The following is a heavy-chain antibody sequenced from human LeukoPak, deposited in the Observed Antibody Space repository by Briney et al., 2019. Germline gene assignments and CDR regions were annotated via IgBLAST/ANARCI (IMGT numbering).Heavy chain of an antibody. CDR3: ARRTDSSDYLFDY. V-gene: IGHV4-30-4*01. D-gene: IGHD3-22*01. J-gene: IGHJ4*02. CDR2: IYYSGST. Sequence: SETLSLTCTVSGGSISSGDYYWSWIRQPPGKGLEWIGYIYYSGSTYHNPSLKTRVTISVDTSKNQFSLKLSSVTAADTAVYYCARRTDSSDYLFDYWGQGTLVTVSS. CDR1: GGSISSGDYY.